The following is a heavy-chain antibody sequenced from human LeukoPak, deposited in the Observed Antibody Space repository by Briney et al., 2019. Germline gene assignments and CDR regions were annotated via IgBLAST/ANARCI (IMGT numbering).Heavy chain of an antibody. J-gene: IGHJ6*02. CDR2: INHSGST. CDR3: ARGRYYDILTGYPAYYYYGMDV. CDR1: GGSISSSSYY. V-gene: IGHV4-39*07. Sequence: PSETLSLTCTVSGGSISSSSYYWSWIRQPPGKGLEWIGEINHSGSTNYNPSLKSRVTISVDTSKNQFSLKLNSVTAADTAVYYCARGRYYDILTGYPAYYYYGMDVWGQGTTVTVSS. D-gene: IGHD3-9*01.